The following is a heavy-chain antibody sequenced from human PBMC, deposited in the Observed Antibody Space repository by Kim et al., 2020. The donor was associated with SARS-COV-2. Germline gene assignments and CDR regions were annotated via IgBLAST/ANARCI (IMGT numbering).Heavy chain of an antibody. V-gene: IGHV3-9*01. D-gene: IGHD1-26*01. CDR3: ARDIRPSVGVPFDS. CDR2: ISWNSDRK. J-gene: IGHJ4*02. CDR1: GFKMSDYA. Sequence: GGSLRLSCAASGFKMSDYAMHWVRQVPGKGLEWVSGISWNSDRKAYADSVKGRFTISRDNAKNSLFLQMDSLRHDDTALYYCARDIRPSVGVPFDSWGLGTIVSASS.